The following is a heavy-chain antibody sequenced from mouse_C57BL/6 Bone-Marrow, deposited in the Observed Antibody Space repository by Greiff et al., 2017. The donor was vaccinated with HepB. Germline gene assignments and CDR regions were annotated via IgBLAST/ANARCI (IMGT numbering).Heavy chain of an antibody. CDR2: IYPRSGNT. D-gene: IGHD1-1*01. J-gene: IGHJ4*01. Sequence: VQLQQSGAELARPGASVKLSCKASGYTFTSYGISWVKQRTGQGLEWIGEIYPRSGNTYYNAKFKGKATLTADKSSSTAYMELRSLTSEDSAVYFCARKSITTVVEYYYAMDYWGQGTSVTVSS. CDR3: ARKSITTVVEYYYAMDY. V-gene: IGHV1-81*01. CDR1: GYTFTSYG.